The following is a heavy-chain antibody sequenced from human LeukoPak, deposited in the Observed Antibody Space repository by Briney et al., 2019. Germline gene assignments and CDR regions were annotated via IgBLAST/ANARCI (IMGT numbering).Heavy chain of an antibody. CDR3: ARDGQLWFGESTEAWFDP. Sequence: TSVKVSCKASGYTFTSYAMHWVRQAPGQRLEWMGWINAGNGNTKYSQKLQGRVTITRDTSASTAYMELSSLRSEDTAVYYCARDGQLWFGESTEAWFDPWGQGTLVTVSS. J-gene: IGHJ5*02. CDR2: INAGNGNT. CDR1: GYTFTSYA. V-gene: IGHV1-3*01. D-gene: IGHD3-10*01.